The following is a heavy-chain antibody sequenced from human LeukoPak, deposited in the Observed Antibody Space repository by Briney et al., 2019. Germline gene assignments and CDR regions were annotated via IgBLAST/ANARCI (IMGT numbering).Heavy chain of an antibody. CDR2: IYTSGST. V-gene: IGHV4-61*02. CDR3: ARRYYYDSIGGGRGPH. D-gene: IGHD3-22*01. CDR1: GGSISSGSYY. J-gene: IGHJ4*02. Sequence: SETLSLTCTVSGGSISSGSYYWSWIRQPAGKGLEWIGRIYTSGSTNYNPSLKSRVTISVDTSKNQFSLKLSSVTAADTAVYYCARRYYYDSIGGGRGPHWGQGTLVTVSS.